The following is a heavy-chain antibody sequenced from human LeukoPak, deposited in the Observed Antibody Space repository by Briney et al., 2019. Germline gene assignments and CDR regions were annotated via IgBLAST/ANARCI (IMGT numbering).Heavy chain of an antibody. J-gene: IGHJ6*04. CDR1: GFTFSNYS. V-gene: IGHV3-21*01. D-gene: IGHD3-16*01. CDR2: ISSRSTYI. Sequence: AGGSLRLSCAASGFTFSNYSMNWVRQAPGKGLEWVSSISSRSTYIYHADSVKGRFTISRDNAKNSLFLQMNSLRAEDTAVYFCAKSTRAVMAMMDVWGKGSTVTVSS. CDR3: AKSTRAVMAMMDV.